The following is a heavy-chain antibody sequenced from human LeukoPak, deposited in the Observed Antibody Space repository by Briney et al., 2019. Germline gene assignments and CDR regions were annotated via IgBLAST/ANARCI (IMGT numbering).Heavy chain of an antibody. D-gene: IGHD6-6*01. CDR2: INPNSGGT. CDR3: ARVRAPRYSSSPPAFFDY. V-gene: IGHV1-2*02. Sequence: GASVKVSCKASGYTFTGYYMHWVRQAPGQGLEWTGWINPNSGGTNYAQKFQGRVTMTRDTSISTAYMELSRLRSDDTAVYYCARVRAPRYSSSPPAFFDYWGQGTLVTVSS. CDR1: GYTFTGYY. J-gene: IGHJ4*02.